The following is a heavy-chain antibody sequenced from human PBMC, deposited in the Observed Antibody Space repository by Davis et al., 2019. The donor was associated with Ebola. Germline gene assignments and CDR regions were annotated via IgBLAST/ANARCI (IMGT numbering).Heavy chain of an antibody. V-gene: IGHV3-13*01. CDR3: ARDIGWAAVAMNDY. D-gene: IGHD6-19*01. CDR1: GFTFSSYD. CDR2: IGTAGDT. J-gene: IGHJ4*02. Sequence: GGSLRLSCAASGFTFSSYDMHWVRQATGKGLEWVSAIGTAGDTYYPGSVKGRFTISRDNSKNTLYLQMNSLRAEDTAVYYCARDIGWAAVAMNDYWGQGTLVTVSS.